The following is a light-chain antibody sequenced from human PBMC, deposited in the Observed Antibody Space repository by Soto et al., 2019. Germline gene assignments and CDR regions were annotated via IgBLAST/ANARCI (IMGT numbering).Light chain of an antibody. Sequence: EIVLTQSPGTLSLSPGERATLSCRASQSVTSSYLAWYQQKPGQAPRLLISGASSRATGIPDRFSGRGSGTDFTLAISSLEPEDCAVYYCQQYSTSRLTFGGGTKVEIK. J-gene: IGKJ4*01. CDR3: QQYSTSRLT. V-gene: IGKV3-20*01. CDR1: QSVTSSY. CDR2: GAS.